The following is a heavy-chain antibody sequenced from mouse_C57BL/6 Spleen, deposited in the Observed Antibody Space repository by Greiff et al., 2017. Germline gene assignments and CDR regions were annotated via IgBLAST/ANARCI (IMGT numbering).Heavy chain of an antibody. CDR1: GFSLTSYG. CDR3: ARNIPHWYFDV. D-gene: IGHD5-1-1*01. CDR2: IWSGGST. Sequence: VHLVESGPGLVQPSQSLSITCTVSGFSLTSYGVHWVRQSPGKGLEWLGVIWSGGSTDYNAAFISRLSISKDNSKSQVFFKMNSLQADDTAIYXCARNIPHWYFDVWGTGTTVTVSS. J-gene: IGHJ1*03. V-gene: IGHV2-2*01.